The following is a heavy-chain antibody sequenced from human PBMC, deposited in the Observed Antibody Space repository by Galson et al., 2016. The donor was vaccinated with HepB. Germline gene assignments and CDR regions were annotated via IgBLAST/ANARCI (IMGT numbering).Heavy chain of an antibody. CDR2: IIPIFATS. V-gene: IGHV1-69*13. Sequence: SVKVSCKASGGTFSSYAISWVRQAPGQGLEWMGGIIPIFATSNNAQKLQGRVTITVDESTSTAYMELSSLRSEDTAVYYCARGEIRSTTQIDNYYYYYGMDVWGRGTTVTVSS. J-gene: IGHJ6*02. CDR1: GGTFSSYA. CDR3: ARGEIRSTTQIDNYYYYYGMDV. D-gene: IGHD2-2*01.